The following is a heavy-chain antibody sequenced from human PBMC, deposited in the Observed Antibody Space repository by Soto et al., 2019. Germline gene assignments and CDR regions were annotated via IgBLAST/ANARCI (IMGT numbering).Heavy chain of an antibody. V-gene: IGHV5-51*01. Sequence: GESLKISCKGSGYSFTSYWIGWVRQMPGKGLEWMGIIYPGDSDTRYSPSFQGQVTISADKSISTAYLQWSSLKASDTATYYCARPGRYCSGGSCRYNPFDYWGQGTLVTVSS. CDR2: IYPGDSDT. CDR1: GYSFTSYW. J-gene: IGHJ4*02. D-gene: IGHD2-15*01. CDR3: ARPGRYCSGGSCRYNPFDY.